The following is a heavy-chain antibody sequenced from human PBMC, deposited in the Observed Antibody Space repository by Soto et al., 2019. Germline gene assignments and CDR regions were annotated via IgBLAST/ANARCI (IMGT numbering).Heavy chain of an antibody. CDR1: GGTFSSYA. CDR3: ARGWNDFPH. Sequence: SVKVSCKASGGTFSSYAISGVRQAPGQGVECMGGIILVFGTANYAQKFRGRVTINADESTSTVYMELISLRSEDTAVYYCARGWNDFPHWGQGTLVTVSS. J-gene: IGHJ1*01. V-gene: IGHV1-69*13. D-gene: IGHD1-1*01. CDR2: IILVFGTA.